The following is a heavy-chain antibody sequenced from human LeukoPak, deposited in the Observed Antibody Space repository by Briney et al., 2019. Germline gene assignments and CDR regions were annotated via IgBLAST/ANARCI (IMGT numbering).Heavy chain of an antibody. J-gene: IGHJ6*03. CDR3: ARFMRNYDTLTGYYTSYYMDV. V-gene: IGHV4-59*01. D-gene: IGHD3-9*01. CDR1: GGSISSYY. CDR2: IYYSGST. Sequence: SETLSLTCTVSGGSISSYYWSWIRQPPGKGLEWIGYIYYSGSTNYNPSLKSRVTISVDTSKNQFSLKLSSVTAAGTAVYYCARFMRNYDTLTGYYTSYYMDVWGKGTTVSVSS.